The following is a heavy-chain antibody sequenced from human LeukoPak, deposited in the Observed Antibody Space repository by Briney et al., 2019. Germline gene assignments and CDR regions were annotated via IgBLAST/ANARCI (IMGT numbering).Heavy chain of an antibody. CDR1: GGSFSGYY. CDR2: INHSGST. J-gene: IGHJ4*02. CDR3: ARHVTYCGGDCSFDY. Sequence: SETLSLTCAVYGGSFSGYYWSWIRQPPGKGLEWIGEINHSGSTNYNPSLKSRVTISVDTSKNQFSLKLSSVTAADTAVYYWARHVTYCGGDCSFDYWGQGTLVTVSS. V-gene: IGHV4-34*01. D-gene: IGHD2-21*02.